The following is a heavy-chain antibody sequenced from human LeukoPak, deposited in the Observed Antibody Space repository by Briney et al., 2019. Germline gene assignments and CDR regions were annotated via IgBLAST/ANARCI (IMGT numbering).Heavy chain of an antibody. CDR3: GRSGRYRPSDL. CDR1: GFILSDHY. Sequence: GGSLRLSCAASGFILSDHYIDWVRQAPGKGLEWVGRTRNKANSYTTEYAASVKGRFTISRDDTKNLLYLQMNSLKSEDTAVYYCGRSGRYRPSDLWGQGTLVTVSS. V-gene: IGHV3-72*01. D-gene: IGHD1-26*01. CDR2: TRNKANSYTT. J-gene: IGHJ5*02.